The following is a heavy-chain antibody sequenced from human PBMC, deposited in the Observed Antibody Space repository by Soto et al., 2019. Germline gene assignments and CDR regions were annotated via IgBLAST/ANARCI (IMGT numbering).Heavy chain of an antibody. D-gene: IGHD2-2*01. CDR1: GFIFSSYA. V-gene: IGHV3-30-3*01. J-gene: IGHJ4*02. Sequence: GGSLRLSCAASGFIFSSYAMHRVRQAPGKGLEWVALISYDGNNKYYADSVKGRFTISRDNSKNTLYLQMNSLRPEDTAVFYCGRCSSTSCHLGSDYWGQGTLVTVSS. CDR3: GRCSSTSCHLGSDY. CDR2: ISYDGNNK.